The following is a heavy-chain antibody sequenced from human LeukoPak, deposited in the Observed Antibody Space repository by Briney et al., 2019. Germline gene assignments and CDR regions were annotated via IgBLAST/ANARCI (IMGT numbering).Heavy chain of an antibody. CDR3: ARLRQQLVPDY. CDR2: ISAYNGNT. V-gene: IGHV1-18*04. CDR1: GYIFTSYD. Sequence: ASVKVSCKASGYIFTSYDITWVRQAPGQGLEWMGWISAYNGNTNYAQKLQGRVTMTTDTSTSTAYMELRSLRSDDTAVYYCARLRQQLVPDYWGQGTLVTVSS. D-gene: IGHD6-13*01. J-gene: IGHJ4*02.